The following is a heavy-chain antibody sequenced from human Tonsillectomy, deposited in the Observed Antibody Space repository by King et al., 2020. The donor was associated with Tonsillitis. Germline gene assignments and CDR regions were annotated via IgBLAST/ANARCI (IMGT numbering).Heavy chain of an antibody. CDR3: AREQSMWGIFSGPDD. J-gene: IGHJ4*02. D-gene: IGHD3-16*01. CDR1: GFTFSNYG. CDR2: ISYDGSNE. Sequence: QVQLVESGGGVVQPGRSLRLSCAASGFTFSNYGMHWVRQAPGKGLEWVAIISYDGSNEYYADSLKGRFTISRDNSKNTLYLHMTSLRAEDTAVYYCAREQSMWGIFSGPDDGGQGNLVTVSS. V-gene: IGHV3-33*01.